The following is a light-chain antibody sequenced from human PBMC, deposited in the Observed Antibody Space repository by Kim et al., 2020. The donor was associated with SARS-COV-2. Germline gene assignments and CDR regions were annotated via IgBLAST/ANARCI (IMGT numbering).Light chain of an antibody. CDR1: QSINNY. CDR2: GAS. CDR3: QQRGSWPKT. V-gene: IGKV3-11*01. Sequence: EIVLTQSPATLSLSPGERATLSCRASQSINNYLAWYQQKPGQAPRLLIHGASNRATGIPPRFSGSGSGTDFTLTISSLEPEDFAIYYCQQRGSWPKTFGQGTKVEIK. J-gene: IGKJ1*01.